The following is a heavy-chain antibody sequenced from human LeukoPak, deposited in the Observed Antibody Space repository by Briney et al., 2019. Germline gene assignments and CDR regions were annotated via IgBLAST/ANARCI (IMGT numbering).Heavy chain of an antibody. D-gene: IGHD2-2*01. CDR3: ARDWYCSSTSCYFLDY. Sequence: GASVKVSCKASGYTFTSYGISWVRQAPGQGLEWVGWISAYNGNTNYAQKLQGRVTMTTDTSTSTAYMELRSLRSDDTAVYYCARDWYCSSTSCYFLDYWGQGTLVTVSS. V-gene: IGHV1-18*04. J-gene: IGHJ4*02. CDR2: ISAYNGNT. CDR1: GYTFTSYG.